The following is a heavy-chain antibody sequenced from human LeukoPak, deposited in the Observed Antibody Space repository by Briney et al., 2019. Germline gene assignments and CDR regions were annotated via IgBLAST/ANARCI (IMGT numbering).Heavy chain of an antibody. V-gene: IGHV4-59*08. CDR3: ARHPFATPFDY. D-gene: IGHD2-15*01. CDR1: GGSISDNY. J-gene: IGHJ4*02. Sequence: SETLSLTCTVSGGSISDNYWSWVRQPPGKGLEWIGYAYYSGHTNYNSSLKSRVTMSLDTSKSQFSLRLSSVTAADTAVYFCARHPFATPFDYWGPGTLVTVSS. CDR2: AYYSGHT.